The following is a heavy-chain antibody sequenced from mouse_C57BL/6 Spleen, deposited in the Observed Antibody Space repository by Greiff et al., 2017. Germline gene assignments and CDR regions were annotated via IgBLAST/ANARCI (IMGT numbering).Heavy chain of an antibody. V-gene: IGHV3-6*01. J-gene: IGHJ2*01. D-gene: IGHD1-1*01. CDR1: GYSITSGYY. CDR3: ARGSYYYGSYYFDY. CDR2: ISYDGSN. Sequence: EVQRVESGPGLVKPSQSLSLTCSVTGYSITSGYYWNWIRQFPGNKLEWMGYISYDGSNNYNPSLKNRISITRDTSKNQFFLKLNSVTTEDTATYYCARGSYYYGSYYFDYWGQGTTLTVSS.